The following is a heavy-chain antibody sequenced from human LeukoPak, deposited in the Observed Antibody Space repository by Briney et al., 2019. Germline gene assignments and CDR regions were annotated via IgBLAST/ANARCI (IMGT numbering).Heavy chain of an antibody. CDR2: IYYSGST. CDR3: ARHVHDPIFGVVIQSLDY. Sequence: SETLSLTCTVSGGSISSSSYYWGWIRQPPGKGLEWIGSIYYSGSTYYNPSLKSRVTISVDTSKNQFSLKLSSVTAADTAVYYCARHVHDPIFGVVIQSLDYWGQGTLVTVSS. V-gene: IGHV4-39*01. J-gene: IGHJ4*02. CDR1: GGSISSSSYY. D-gene: IGHD3-3*01.